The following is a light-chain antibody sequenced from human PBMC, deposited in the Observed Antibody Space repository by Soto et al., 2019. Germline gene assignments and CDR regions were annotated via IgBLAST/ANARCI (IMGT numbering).Light chain of an antibody. CDR3: QQFGRSSYT. CDR2: GAS. CDR1: QSVSSSN. V-gene: IGKV3-20*01. Sequence: EIVLTQSPGTLSLSPGERATLSCWASQSVSSSNLAWYQQKPGQAPRLLIYGASSRATGIPDRFSGSGSGTDFTLTISRLEPEDFAVYYCQQFGRSSYTFCQGTKLEIK. J-gene: IGKJ2*01.